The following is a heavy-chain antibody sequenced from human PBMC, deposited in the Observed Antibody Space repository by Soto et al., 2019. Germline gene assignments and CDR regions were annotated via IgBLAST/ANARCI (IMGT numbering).Heavy chain of an antibody. CDR1: GFTFKYYA. J-gene: IGHJ4*02. V-gene: IGHV3-23*01. CDR2: ISGPGSST. Sequence: EVQLLESGGGLVQPGGSLRLSCAASGFTFKYYAVSWVRQAPGKGPEWVSGISGPGSSTYYADSVRGRFTISRDNSKDTLYLQMNNLRAEYTAVYYCAKTQLIQGNQFYFDYWGQGTLVTVSS. D-gene: IGHD6-13*01. CDR3: AKTQLIQGNQFYFDY.